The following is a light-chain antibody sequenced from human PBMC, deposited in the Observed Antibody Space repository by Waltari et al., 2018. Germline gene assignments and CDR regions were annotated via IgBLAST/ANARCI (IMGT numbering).Light chain of an antibody. CDR1: SSNIGSNT. CDR2: SNN. Sequence: QSVLTQPPSASGTPGQRVTISCSVRSSNIGSNTVNWYQQLPGTAPKLLIYSNNQRPSGVPDRFSGSKSGTSASLAISGLQSEDEADYYCAAWDDSLNGVVFGGGTKLTVL. V-gene: IGLV1-44*01. CDR3: AAWDDSLNGVV. J-gene: IGLJ2*01.